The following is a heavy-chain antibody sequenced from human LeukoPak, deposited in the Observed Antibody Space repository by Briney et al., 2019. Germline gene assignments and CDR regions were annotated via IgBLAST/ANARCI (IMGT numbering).Heavy chain of an antibody. CDR2: IYPGDSDT. J-gene: IGHJ4*02. CDR1: GYSFTSYW. D-gene: IGHD6-13*01. V-gene: IGHV5-51*01. Sequence: GESLKISCKGSGYSFTSYWIGWVRQMPGKGLEWMGIIYPGDSDTRYSPSFQGQVTISADKSISTAYLQWSSLKASDTAMYYCARRLYSSSWQVLRSSYFDYWGQGTLVTVSS. CDR3: ARRLYSSSWQVLRSSYFDY.